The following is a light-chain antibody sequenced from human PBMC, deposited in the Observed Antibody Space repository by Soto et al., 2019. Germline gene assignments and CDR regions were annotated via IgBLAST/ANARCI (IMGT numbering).Light chain of an antibody. V-gene: IGLV1-44*01. J-gene: IGLJ2*01. CDR2: SND. Sequence: QSALTQPPSASGTPGQRVSISCSGGSSNIGTNTVNWYQHLPGTAPKPLIFSNDERLSGVPDRFSGSKSGTSASLAISGLQSDDEADYYCATWDDSLNGVVFGGGTKVTVL. CDR1: SSNIGTNT. CDR3: ATWDDSLNGVV.